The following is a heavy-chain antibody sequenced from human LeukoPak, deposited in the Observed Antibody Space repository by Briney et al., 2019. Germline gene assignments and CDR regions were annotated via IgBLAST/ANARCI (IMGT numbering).Heavy chain of an antibody. CDR1: GGSFSGCY. CDR3: ARAEQWLPHDAFDI. V-gene: IGHV4-34*01. J-gene: IGHJ3*02. CDR2: INHSGST. Sequence: SSETLSLTCAVYGGSFSGCYWSWIRQPPGKGLEWIGEINHSGSTNYNPSLKSRVTISVDTSKNQFSLKLSSVTAADTAVYYCARAEQWLPHDAFDIWGQGTMVTVSS. D-gene: IGHD6-19*01.